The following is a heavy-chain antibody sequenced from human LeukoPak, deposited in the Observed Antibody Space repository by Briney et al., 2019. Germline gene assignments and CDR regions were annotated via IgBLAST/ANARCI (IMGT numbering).Heavy chain of an antibody. J-gene: IGHJ5*02. CDR3: ARGPDRGNWFDP. V-gene: IGHV1-3*01. CDR2: INAGNGNT. CDR1: GYTFTDFA. Sequence: GASVKVSCKASGYTFTDFAMHWVRQAPGQRLEWMGWINAGNGNTEYSQRFQGRVTITRDTSASTAYMELSSLRSEGTAVYYCARGPDRGNWFDPWGQGTLVTVSS.